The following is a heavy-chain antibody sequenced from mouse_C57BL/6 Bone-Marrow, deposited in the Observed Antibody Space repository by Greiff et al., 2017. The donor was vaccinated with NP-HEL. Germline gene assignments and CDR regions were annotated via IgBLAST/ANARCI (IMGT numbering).Heavy chain of an antibody. D-gene: IGHD1-1*01. J-gene: IGHJ2*01. CDR2: IYPRSGNT. CDR1: GYTFTSYG. CDR3: ARKHMTTVVATDY. V-gene: IGHV1-81*01. Sequence: QVQLQQSGAELARPGALVKLSCKASGYTFTSYGISWVKQRTGQGLEWIGEIYPRSGNTYYNEKFKGKATLTADKSSSTAYMELRSLTSEDSAVYFCARKHMTTVVATDYWGQGTTLTVSS.